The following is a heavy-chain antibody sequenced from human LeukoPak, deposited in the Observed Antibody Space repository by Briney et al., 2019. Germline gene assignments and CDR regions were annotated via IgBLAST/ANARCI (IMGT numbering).Heavy chain of an antibody. CDR3: AKGLRRYYDILTGYYQYYYYMDV. J-gene: IGHJ6*03. V-gene: IGHV1-18*01. Sequence: ASVKVSCKASGYTFTSYGISWVRQAPGQGLEWMGWISAYNGNTNYAQKLQGRVTMTTDTSTSTAYMELRSLRSDDTAVYYCAKGLRRYYDILTGYYQYYYYMDVWGKGTTVTISS. CDR2: ISAYNGNT. D-gene: IGHD3-9*01. CDR1: GYTFTSYG.